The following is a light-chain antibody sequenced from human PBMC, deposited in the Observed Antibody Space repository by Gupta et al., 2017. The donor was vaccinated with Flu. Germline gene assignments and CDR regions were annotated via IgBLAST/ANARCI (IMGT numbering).Light chain of an antibody. V-gene: IGKV1-39*01. CDR3: QQSYSTPPT. CDR1: QSISSY. Sequence: PSSLAASVGDRVTITCRASQSISSYLNWYQQKPGKAPKLLIYAASSLQSGVPSRFSGSGSGTDFTLTISSLQPEDFATYYCQQSYSTPPTFGQGTKVEIK. CDR2: AAS. J-gene: IGKJ1*01.